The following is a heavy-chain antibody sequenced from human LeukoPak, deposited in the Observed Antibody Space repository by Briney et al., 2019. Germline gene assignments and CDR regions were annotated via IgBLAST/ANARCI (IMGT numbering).Heavy chain of an antibody. CDR1: GFTFGDYA. CDR2: MYLSGTT. Sequence: TPGGSLRLSCTASGFTFGDYAMSWFRQPPGKGLEWIGEMYLSGTTHSNPSVKSRVTISIDKSKNQFFLNLSSVTAADTAVYYCAGLVGRYSSGLYYYYFDYWGQGTLVTVSS. V-gene: IGHV4-34*08. J-gene: IGHJ4*02. CDR3: AGLVGRYSSGLYYYYFDY. D-gene: IGHD3-22*01.